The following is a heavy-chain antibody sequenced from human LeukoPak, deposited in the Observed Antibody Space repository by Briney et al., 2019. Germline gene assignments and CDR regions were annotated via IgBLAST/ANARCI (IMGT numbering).Heavy chain of an antibody. Sequence: GASVTVSCTASGYTFTGYYMHWVRQAPGQGLEWMGWINPNSGGTNYAQKFQGWVTMTRDTSISTAYMELSRLRSDDTAVYYCARASPNSSGWPNDAFDIWGQGTMVTVSS. J-gene: IGHJ3*02. D-gene: IGHD6-19*01. CDR1: GYTFTGYY. CDR3: ARASPNSSGWPNDAFDI. V-gene: IGHV1-2*04. CDR2: INPNSGGT.